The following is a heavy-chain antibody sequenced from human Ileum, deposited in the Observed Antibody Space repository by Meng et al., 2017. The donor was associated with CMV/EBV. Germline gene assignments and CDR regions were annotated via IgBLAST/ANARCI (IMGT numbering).Heavy chain of an antibody. CDR2: IYGDDDK. Sequence: GFSLSSGRVAVGWIRQPPGKALEWLAIIYGDDDKYYSPSLSNCLTITKDTSKNQVVLTMTNMDPVDTATYYCAHRREPHRGDWFDIWGQGILVTVSS. J-gene: IGHJ5*02. D-gene: IGHD3-16*01. CDR1: GFSLSSGRVA. CDR3: AHRREPHRGDWFDI. V-gene: IGHV2-5*02.